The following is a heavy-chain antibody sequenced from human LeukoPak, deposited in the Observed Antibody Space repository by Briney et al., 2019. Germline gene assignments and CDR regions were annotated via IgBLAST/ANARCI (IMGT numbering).Heavy chain of an antibody. D-gene: IGHD5-18*01. CDR1: GGTFSSYA. J-gene: IGHJ4*02. CDR2: IIPILGIA. V-gene: IGHV1-69*04. Sequence: GASVKVSCKASGGTFSSYATSWVRQAPGQGLEWMGRIIPILGIANYAQKFQGRVTITADKSTSTAYMELSSLRSEDTAVYYCARETSGYSYGLIVYWGQGTLVTVSS. CDR3: ARETSGYSYGLIVY.